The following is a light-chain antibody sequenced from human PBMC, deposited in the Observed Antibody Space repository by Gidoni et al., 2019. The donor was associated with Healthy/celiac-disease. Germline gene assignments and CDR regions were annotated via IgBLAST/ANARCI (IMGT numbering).Light chain of an antibody. Sequence: EIVITQSPATLSVSPGERATLSCRASQSVSSNLAWYQQKPGQAPRLLICGASTRATGIAARVSGSGSGTEFTLTISSLQSEDFAVYYCQQYNNWPPLTFGGGTKVEIK. CDR2: GAS. V-gene: IGKV3-15*01. CDR3: QQYNNWPPLT. J-gene: IGKJ4*01. CDR1: QSVSSN.